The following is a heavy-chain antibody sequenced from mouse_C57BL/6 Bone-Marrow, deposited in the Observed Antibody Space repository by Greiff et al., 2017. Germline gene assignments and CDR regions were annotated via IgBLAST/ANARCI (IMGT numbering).Heavy chain of an antibody. CDR3: ARPYYGRPYYYARDD. D-gene: IGHD1-1*01. J-gene: IGHJ4*01. CDR1: GFTFSDYY. Sequence: EVKLVESGGGLVQPGGSLKLSCAASGFTFSDYYMYWVRQTPEKRLEWVAYLSNGGGSTYSPDTVKGRFTISRDNAKNTLSLQMSRLKSEDTAMYYCARPYYGRPYYYARDDGGQGTSVTVSS. V-gene: IGHV5-12*01. CDR2: LSNGGGST.